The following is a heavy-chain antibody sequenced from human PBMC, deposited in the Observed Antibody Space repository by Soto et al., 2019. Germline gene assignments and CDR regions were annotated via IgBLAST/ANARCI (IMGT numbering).Heavy chain of an antibody. CDR1: GFTFGDYG. Sequence: GGSLRLSCAVSGFTFGDYGMSWVRQGPGKGLEWVSGINWNGGRIGYADSVKGRFTISRDSAKNSLYLQMNSLRAEDTALYYCARGVGNYLYYYYMDVWGKGTTVTVSS. CDR3: ARGVGNYLYYYYMDV. J-gene: IGHJ6*03. CDR2: INWNGGRI. V-gene: IGHV3-20*04.